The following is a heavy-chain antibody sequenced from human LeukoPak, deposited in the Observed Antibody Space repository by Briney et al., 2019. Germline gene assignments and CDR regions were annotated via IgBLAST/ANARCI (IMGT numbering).Heavy chain of an antibody. J-gene: IGHJ6*02. Sequence: PGGSLRLSCAASGFTFSSYEMNWVRQAPGKGLEWVSYISSSGTTIYYADSVRGRFTISRDNAKNSLYLQMNSLRAEDTAVYYCARDGRWLGIELYYYYAMDVWGQGTTVTVSS. D-gene: IGHD6-19*01. CDR3: ARDGRWLGIELYYYYAMDV. V-gene: IGHV3-48*03. CDR1: GFTFSSYE. CDR2: ISSSGTTI.